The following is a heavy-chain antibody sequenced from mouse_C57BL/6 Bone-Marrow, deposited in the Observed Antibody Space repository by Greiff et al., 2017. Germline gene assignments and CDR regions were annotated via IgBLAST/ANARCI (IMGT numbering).Heavy chain of an antibody. J-gene: IGHJ2*01. V-gene: IGHV1-64*01. CDR1: GYTFTSYW. CDR2: IHPNSGST. CDR3: ARGGTVVEGY. Sequence: QVQLQQPGAELVKPGASVKLSCKASGYTFTSYWMHWVKQRPGQGLEWIGMIHPNSGSTNYYEKFKSKATLTVDKSSSTAYMQLSSLTSEDSAVYYCARGGTVVEGYWGQGTTLTVSS. D-gene: IGHD1-1*01.